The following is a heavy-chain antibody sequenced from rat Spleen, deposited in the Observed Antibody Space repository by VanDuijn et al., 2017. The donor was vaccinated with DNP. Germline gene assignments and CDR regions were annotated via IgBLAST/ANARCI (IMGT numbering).Heavy chain of an antibody. D-gene: IGHD5-1*01. Sequence: EVQLQESGPGLVKPSQSLSLTCSVTGYSITSNHKWTWIRKFPGNELEWMGYINSEGNTDYNPSLKSRVSITRDTSKNQFFLQIDSVTTEDTATYYCAIQLGVFDYWGQGVMVTVSS. CDR1: GYSITSNHK. CDR3: AIQLGVFDY. CDR2: INSEGNT. J-gene: IGHJ2*01. V-gene: IGHV3-3*01.